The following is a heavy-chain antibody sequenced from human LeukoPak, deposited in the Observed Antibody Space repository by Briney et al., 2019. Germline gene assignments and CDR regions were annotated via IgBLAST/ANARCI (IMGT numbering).Heavy chain of an antibody. J-gene: IGHJ5*02. CDR2: INAGNGNT. CDR3: ARDRCSGGSCYGWFDP. Sequence: GASVKVSCKASGYTFTSYAMHWVRQAPGQRLEGMGWINAGNGNTKYSQKFQGRVTITRDTSASTAYMELSSLRSEDTAVYYCARDRCSGGSCYGWFDPWGQGTLVTVSS. CDR1: GYTFTSYA. V-gene: IGHV1-3*01. D-gene: IGHD2-15*01.